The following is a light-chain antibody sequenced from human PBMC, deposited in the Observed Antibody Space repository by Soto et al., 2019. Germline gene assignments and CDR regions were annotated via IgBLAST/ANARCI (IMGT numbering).Light chain of an antibody. CDR2: GAS. Sequence: EIVMTQSPATLSVSPGERATLSCRTSQSVNSRVAWYQQKPGQAPRLLIYGASTRATGVPARFSGSGSGTEFTLTISSLQSEDFAVYYCQQYDASWTFGRGTKVDIE. V-gene: IGKV3-15*01. CDR1: QSVNSR. CDR3: QQYDASWT. J-gene: IGKJ1*01.